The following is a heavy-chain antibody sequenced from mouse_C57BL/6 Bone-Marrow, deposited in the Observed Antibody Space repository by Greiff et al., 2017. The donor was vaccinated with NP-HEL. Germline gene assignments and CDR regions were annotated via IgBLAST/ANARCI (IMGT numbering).Heavy chain of an antibody. CDR2: IHPNSGGT. CDR1: GYTFTSYW. J-gene: IGHJ1*03. V-gene: IGHV1-72*01. D-gene: IGHD3-1*01. Sequence: QVQLQQPGAELVKPGASVKLSCKASGYTFTSYWMHWVKQRPGRGLEWIGRIHPNSGGTKYNEKFKSKATLTVDKPSSTAYMQLSSLTSEDSAVYYCARLDPLRGYFDVWGTGTTVTVSS. CDR3: ARLDPLRGYFDV.